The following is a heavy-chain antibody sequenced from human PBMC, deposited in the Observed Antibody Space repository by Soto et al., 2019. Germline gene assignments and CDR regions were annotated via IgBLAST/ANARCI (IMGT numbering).Heavy chain of an antibody. D-gene: IGHD6-13*01. J-gene: IGHJ4*02. CDR1: GYTFTSYA. Sequence: ASVTVSCKASGYTFTSYAIHWVRQAPGQRLEWMGWINAGSGNTKYSQKFQGRVTITRDTSASTAYMELSSLRSEDTALYYRARDLSHGYFDYWGQGTLVTVSS. CDR3: ARDLSHGYFDY. V-gene: IGHV1-3*01. CDR2: INAGSGNT.